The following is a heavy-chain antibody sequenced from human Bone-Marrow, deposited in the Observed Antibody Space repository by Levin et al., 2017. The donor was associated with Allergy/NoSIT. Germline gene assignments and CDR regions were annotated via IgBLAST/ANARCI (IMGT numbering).Heavy chain of an antibody. CDR2: IVPMFGTT. Sequence: ASVKVSCKASGGTFKSYTISWVRQAPGQGLEWMAGIVPMFGTTHYAQKFHGRVTITADESTITAYMELTSLRVEDTAIYYCARDEGLGLQISSWGQGTLVTVSS. V-gene: IGHV1-69*13. J-gene: IGHJ4*02. CDR1: GGTFKSYT. D-gene: IGHD5-24*01. CDR3: ARDEGLGLQISS.